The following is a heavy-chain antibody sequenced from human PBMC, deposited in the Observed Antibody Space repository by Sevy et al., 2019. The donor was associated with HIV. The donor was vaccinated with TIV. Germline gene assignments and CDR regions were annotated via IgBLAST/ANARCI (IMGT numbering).Heavy chain of an antibody. Sequence: ASVKVSCKASGDTFSTYEINLVRQAPGQGLEWMGWMSPKSVSTGFAQKFQGRLTMTRDTSINTAYMELSGLRSEDTAVYYCARGGSGDVWNYGYYYYGMDVWGKGTTVTVSS. CDR2: MSPKSVST. V-gene: IGHV1-8*02. D-gene: IGHD1-7*01. CDR1: GDTFSTYE. J-gene: IGHJ6*04. CDR3: ARGGSGDVWNYGYYYYGMDV.